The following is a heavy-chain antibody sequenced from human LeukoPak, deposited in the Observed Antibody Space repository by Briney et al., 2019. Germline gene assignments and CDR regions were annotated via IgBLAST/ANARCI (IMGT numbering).Heavy chain of an antibody. CDR3: AIRPDTTVTPDY. D-gene: IGHD4-17*01. CDR1: GYTFTSYD. Sequence: ASVKVSCKASGYTFTSYDINWVRQATGQGLEWMGWMNPNSGNTGYAQKFQGRVTITADESTSTAYMELSSLRSEDTAVYYCAIRPDTTVTPDYWGQGTLVTVSS. CDR2: MNPNSGNT. V-gene: IGHV1-8*01. J-gene: IGHJ4*02.